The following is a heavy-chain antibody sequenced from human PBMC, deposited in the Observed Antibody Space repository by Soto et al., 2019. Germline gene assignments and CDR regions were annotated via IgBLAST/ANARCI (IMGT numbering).Heavy chain of an antibody. V-gene: IGHV4-4*02. D-gene: IGHD3-10*01. CDR2: IYHSGST. CDR3: ARDPYGSGSYYKGYYYYGMDV. J-gene: IGHJ6*02. Sequence: SETLSLTCAVSGGSISSSNWWSWVRQPPGKGPEWIGEIYHSGSTNYNPSLKSRVTISVDKSKNQFSLKLSSVTAADTAVYYCARDPYGSGSYYKGYYYYGMDVWGQGTTVTVSS. CDR1: GGSISSSNW.